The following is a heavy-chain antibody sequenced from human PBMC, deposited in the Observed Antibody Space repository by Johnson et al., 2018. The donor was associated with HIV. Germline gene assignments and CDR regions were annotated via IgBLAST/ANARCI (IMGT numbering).Heavy chain of an antibody. V-gene: IGHV3-30-3*01. Sequence: QVQLVESGGGVVQPGRSLRPSCAASGFIFSSYAMHWVRQAPGKGLEWVAVISYDGSNKYYADSVKGRFTISRDNSKNTLYLQMNSLRAEDTAVYYCARDGKVGATPRRAFDIWGQGTMVTVSS. CDR2: ISYDGSNK. CDR3: ARDGKVGATPRRAFDI. J-gene: IGHJ3*02. D-gene: IGHD1-26*01. CDR1: GFIFSSYA.